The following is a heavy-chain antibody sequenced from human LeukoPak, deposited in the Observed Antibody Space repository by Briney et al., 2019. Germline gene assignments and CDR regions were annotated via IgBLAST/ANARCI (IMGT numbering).Heavy chain of an antibody. J-gene: IGHJ4*02. V-gene: IGHV3-20*04. CDR3: ARDFQDSSGYYPGYFDY. CDR1: GFTFDDYA. D-gene: IGHD3-22*01. CDR2: LNWIGGSP. Sequence: GRSLRLSCAASGFTFDDYAMSWVRQAPGKGLEWVSGLNWIGGSPGYADSVKGRFTISRDNAKNSLYLQMNSLRAEDTAFYYCARDFQDSSGYYPGYFDYWGQGTLVTVSS.